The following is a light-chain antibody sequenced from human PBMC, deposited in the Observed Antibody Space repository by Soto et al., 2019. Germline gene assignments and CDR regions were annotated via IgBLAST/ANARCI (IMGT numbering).Light chain of an antibody. J-gene: IGKJ5*01. V-gene: IGKV1-39*01. CDR1: QSISSD. Sequence: IQMTQSPSSLSASVEDRATITYRASQSISSDLTWYQQKPGKAPKLLIYAASSLQTGVPSRFSGTGSGTDFTPTISSLQPEDFATYYCQQSYSTLITFGHGRLLEI. CDR2: AAS. CDR3: QQSYSTLIT.